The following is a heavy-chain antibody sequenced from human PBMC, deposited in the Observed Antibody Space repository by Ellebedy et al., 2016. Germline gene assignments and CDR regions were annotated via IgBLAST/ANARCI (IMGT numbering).Heavy chain of an antibody. CDR1: GFTFSSYW. CDR3: ARDQYSSGWYSLRPYYMDV. J-gene: IGHJ6*03. CDR2: IKQDGSEK. Sequence: GGSLRLXCAASGFTFSSYWMSWVRQAPGKGLEWVANIKQDGSEKYYVDSVKGRFTISRDNTKNSLYLQMNSLRAEDTAVYYCARDQYSSGWYSLRPYYMDVWGKGTTVTVSS. V-gene: IGHV3-7*01. D-gene: IGHD6-19*01.